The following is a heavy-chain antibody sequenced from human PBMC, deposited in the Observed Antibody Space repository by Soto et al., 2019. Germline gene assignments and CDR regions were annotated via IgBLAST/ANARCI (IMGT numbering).Heavy chain of an antibody. Sequence: ASVKVSCKASGYTFTSYDINWVRQATGQGLEWMGWMNPHSGNTGYAQKFQGRVTMTRDTSTSTAYMELSRLRSEDTAVYYCARRTEHASDIWGQGTRVTVS. CDR2: MNPHSGNT. CDR3: ARRTEHASDI. J-gene: IGHJ3*02. CDR1: GYTFTSYD. V-gene: IGHV1-8*01. D-gene: IGHD1-1*01.